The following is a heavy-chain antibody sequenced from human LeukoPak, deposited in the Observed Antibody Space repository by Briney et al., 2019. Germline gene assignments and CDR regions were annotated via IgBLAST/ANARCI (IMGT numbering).Heavy chain of an antibody. V-gene: IGHV3-48*03. CDR1: GFTFSSYE. CDR3: ARGLGDSSSRRGSY. D-gene: IGHD6-6*01. Sequence: GSLRLSCAASGFTFSSYEMNWVRQAPGKGLEWVSYISSSGSTIYYADSVKGRFTISRDNAKNSLYLQMNSLRAEDTAVYYCARGLGDSSSRRGSYWGQGTLVTVSS. CDR2: ISSSGSTI. J-gene: IGHJ4*02.